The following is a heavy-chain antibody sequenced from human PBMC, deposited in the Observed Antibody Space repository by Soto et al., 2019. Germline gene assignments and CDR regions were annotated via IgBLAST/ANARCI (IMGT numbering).Heavy chain of an antibody. CDR2: ISTTYAI. Sequence: EVHLMESGGGLVQPGGSLRLSCTVSGFSLSTYNMNCVRQAQGKGLEFVSYISTTYAIYYGDSVKGRFTVSRDHGKNSLYLQMNNLRTEDTAVYYCVRDTDWAFDYWGQGTVVTVSS. V-gene: IGHV3-48*01. CDR1: GFSLSTYN. D-gene: IGHD3-9*01. J-gene: IGHJ4*02. CDR3: VRDTDWAFDY.